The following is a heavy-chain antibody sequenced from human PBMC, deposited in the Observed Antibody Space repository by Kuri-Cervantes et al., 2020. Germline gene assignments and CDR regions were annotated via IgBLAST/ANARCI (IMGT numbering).Heavy chain of an antibody. J-gene: IGHJ6*02. Sequence: ASVKVSCKASGYTFITYYIHWVRQAPGQGLEWMGIINPSGGSTSYAQKFQDRVTMTRDTSTTTVYMELSSLRSEDTAVYYCARGKGYNWNDAALDIWGQGTTVTVSS. CDR1: GYTFITYY. CDR3: ARGKGYNWNDAALDI. CDR2: INPSGGST. V-gene: IGHV1-46*01. D-gene: IGHD1-1*01.